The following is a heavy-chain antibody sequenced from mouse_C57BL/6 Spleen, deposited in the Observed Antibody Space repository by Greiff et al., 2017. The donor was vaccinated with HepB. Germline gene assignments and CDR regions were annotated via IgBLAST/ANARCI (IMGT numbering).Heavy chain of an antibody. J-gene: IGHJ3*01. CDR2: IHPNSGST. CDR3: ARWTYDCDGWFAY. Sequence: QVQLKQPGAELVKPGASVKLSCKASGYTFTSYWMHWVKQRPGQGLEWIGMIHPNSGSTNYNEKFKSKATLTVDKSSSTAYMQLSSLTSEDSAVYYCARWTYDCDGWFAYWGQGTLVTVSA. V-gene: IGHV1-64*01. D-gene: IGHD2-4*01. CDR1: GYTFTSYW.